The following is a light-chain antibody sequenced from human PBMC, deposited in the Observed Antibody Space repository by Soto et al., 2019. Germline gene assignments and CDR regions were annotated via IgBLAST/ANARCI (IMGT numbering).Light chain of an antibody. V-gene: IGKV3-20*01. CDR2: GAS. J-gene: IGKJ1*01. Sequence: EIVVTQSPRTRSLSPGERATLSCRASQSVSSSYLARYQQPPGQAPRLLIYGASSRPTGITDRFSGSGSGTDVAHSSSRLEPVEFAVSYCQQYARSPPWTFGQGPELEIK. CDR3: QQYARSPPWT. CDR1: QSVSSSY.